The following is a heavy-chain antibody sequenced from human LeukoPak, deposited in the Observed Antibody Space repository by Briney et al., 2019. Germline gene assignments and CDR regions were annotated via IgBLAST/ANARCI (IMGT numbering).Heavy chain of an antibody. V-gene: IGHV3-53*01. D-gene: IGHD5-18*01. CDR3: ASGKETSMAQGY. J-gene: IGHJ4*02. CDR1: GFTVSSNY. Sequence: GGSLRLSCAVSGFTVSSNYMTWVRQAPGKGLEWVSVIYSGGSIYYADYVKGRFTISRDISKNTVDLQLNSLRAEDTAVYYCASGKETSMAQGYWGQGTLVTVSS. CDR2: IYSGGSI.